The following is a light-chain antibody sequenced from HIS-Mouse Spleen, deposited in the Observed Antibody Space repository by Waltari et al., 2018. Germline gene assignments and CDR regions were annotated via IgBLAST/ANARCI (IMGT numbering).Light chain of an antibody. J-gene: IGLJ2*01. V-gene: IGLV1-47*02. CDR1: SPHLGSHY. CDR2: SNN. Sequence: QSVLTQPPSASGTPGQWVPISCSGSSPHLGSHYASWTQQPPGTAPKLPIYSNNQRPSGVPDRFSGSKSGTSASLAISGLRSEDEADYYCAAWDDSLSGVVFGGGTKLTVL. CDR3: AAWDDSLSGVV.